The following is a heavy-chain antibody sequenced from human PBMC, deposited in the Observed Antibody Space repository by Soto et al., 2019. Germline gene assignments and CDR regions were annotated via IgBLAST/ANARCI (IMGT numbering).Heavy chain of an antibody. V-gene: IGHV5-51*01. Sequence: PVESLKISGNGSGYSFTSDWIGWVRQMPGKGLEWMGIIYPGDSDTRYSPSFQGQVTISADKSISTAYLQWSSLKASDTAMYYCARRHGGVGGYYGMDVWGQGTTVTVSS. D-gene: IGHD3-16*01. CDR1: GYSFTSDW. J-gene: IGHJ6*02. CDR3: ARRHGGVGGYYGMDV. CDR2: IYPGDSDT.